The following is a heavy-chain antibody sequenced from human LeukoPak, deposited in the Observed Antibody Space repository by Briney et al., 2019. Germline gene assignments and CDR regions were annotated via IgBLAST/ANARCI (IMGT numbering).Heavy chain of an antibody. CDR3: AKTERRWLQFYYFDY. Sequence: PGGSLRLSCAASGFTFSSYWMSWVRQAPGKGLEWVANIKQDGSEKYYVDSVKGRFTISRDNAKNSLYLQMNSLRAEDTAVYYCAKTERRWLQFYYFDYWGQGTLVTVSS. CDR1: GFTFSSYW. CDR2: IKQDGSEK. D-gene: IGHD5-24*01. V-gene: IGHV3-7*03. J-gene: IGHJ4*02.